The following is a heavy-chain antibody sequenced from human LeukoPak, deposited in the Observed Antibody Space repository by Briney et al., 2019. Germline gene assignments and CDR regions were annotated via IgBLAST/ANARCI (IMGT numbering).Heavy chain of an antibody. Sequence: PSETLSLTCTVSGGSISSYYWSWIRQPPGKGLEWIGYIYYSGSTNYNPSLKSRVTISVDTSKNQFSLKLSSVTAADTAVYYCARVISYCSSTSCYNYMDVWGKGTTVTVSS. CDR2: IYYSGST. CDR1: GGSISSYY. V-gene: IGHV4-59*01. J-gene: IGHJ6*03. CDR3: ARVISYCSSTSCYNYMDV. D-gene: IGHD2-2*02.